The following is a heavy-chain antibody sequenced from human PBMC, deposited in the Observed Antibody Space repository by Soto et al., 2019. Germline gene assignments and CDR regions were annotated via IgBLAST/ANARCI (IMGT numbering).Heavy chain of an antibody. D-gene: IGHD3-3*01. CDR3: ARGNNPYYDFWSGPYYYYYGMDV. CDR1: GGTFSSYA. J-gene: IGHJ6*02. Sequence: SVKVSCKASGGTFSSYAISWVRQAPGQGLEWMGGIIPIFGTANYAQKFQGRVTITADESTSTAYMELSSLRSEDTAVYYCARGNNPYYDFWSGPYYYYYGMDVWGQGTTVTVSS. V-gene: IGHV1-69*13. CDR2: IIPIFGTA.